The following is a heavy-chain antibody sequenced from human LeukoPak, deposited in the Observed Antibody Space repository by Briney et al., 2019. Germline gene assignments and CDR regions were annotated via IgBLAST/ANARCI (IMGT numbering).Heavy chain of an antibody. V-gene: IGHV3-23*01. CDR1: GFTFSNYA. D-gene: IGHD6-19*01. Sequence: WGSLRLSCAASGFTFSNYAMSWVRQAPGKGLEWVSAISGGSAKTYYADSVKGRFTISRDNSENTVSLQMKSLRAEDTAVYYCAKDGGGWYTTGWYYFDCWGHGTLVTVSS. CDR2: ISGGSAKT. CDR3: AKDGGGWYTTGWYYFDC. J-gene: IGHJ4*01.